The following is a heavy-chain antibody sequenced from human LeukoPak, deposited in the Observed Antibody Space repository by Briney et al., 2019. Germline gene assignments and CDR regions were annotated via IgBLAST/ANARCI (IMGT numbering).Heavy chain of an antibody. CDR3: ARGEYCSGGSCYSAAFDI. J-gene: IGHJ3*02. V-gene: IGHV3-23*01. CDR2: ISSGGNT. D-gene: IGHD2-15*01. Sequence: GGSLRLSCAASGFTFSSYGMSWVRQAPGKGLEWVSAISSGGNTFYADSVKGRFTISRDNAKNTLYLQMNSLRAEDTAVYYCARGEYCSGGSCYSAAFDIWGQGTMVTVSS. CDR1: GFTFSSYG.